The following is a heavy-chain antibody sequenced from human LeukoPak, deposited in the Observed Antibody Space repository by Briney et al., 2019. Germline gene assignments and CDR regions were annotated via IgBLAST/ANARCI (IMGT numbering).Heavy chain of an antibody. CDR1: GGSISSSSYY. V-gene: IGHV4-39*07. CDR3: ARRGKLYYYYYYYMDV. D-gene: IGHD5-18*01. J-gene: IGHJ6*03. Sequence: SETLSLTCTVSGGSISSSSYYWVWIRQPPGKGLEWIGSIYYSGSTYYNPSLNSRVTISIDTSKNQFSLKLSSVTAADTAVYYCARRGKLYYYYYYYMDVWGKGTTVTISS. CDR2: IYYSGST.